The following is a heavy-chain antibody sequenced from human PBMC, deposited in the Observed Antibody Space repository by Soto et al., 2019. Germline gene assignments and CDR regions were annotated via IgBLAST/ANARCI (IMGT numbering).Heavy chain of an antibody. J-gene: IGHJ6*02. Sequence: PSVKVSCKASGGTFSSYAISWVRQAPGQGLEWMGGIIPIFGTANYAQKFQGRVTITADESTSTAYMELSSLRSEDTAVYYCARDPGGLAAAGISDYYYGMDVWGQGTTVTVSS. D-gene: IGHD6-13*01. CDR1: GGTFSSYA. V-gene: IGHV1-69*13. CDR3: ARDPGGLAAAGISDYYYGMDV. CDR2: IIPIFGTA.